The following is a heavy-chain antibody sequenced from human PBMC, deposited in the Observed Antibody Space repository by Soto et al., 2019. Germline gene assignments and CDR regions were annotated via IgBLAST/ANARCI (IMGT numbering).Heavy chain of an antibody. CDR1: GYAFSHYG. CDR3: ARGGQECSNSGCGYIYDGMDV. D-gene: IGHD1-26*01. CDR2: ISAYNGNR. V-gene: IGHV1-18*01. Sequence: ASVKVSCKASGYAFSHYGIGWVRQAPGQGLEWMGWISAYNGNRHFAEGLRGRITMTTNTTTSTADMELRSLSSDDTAVYYCARGGQECSNSGCGYIYDGMDVWGQGTTVTVSS. J-gene: IGHJ6*02.